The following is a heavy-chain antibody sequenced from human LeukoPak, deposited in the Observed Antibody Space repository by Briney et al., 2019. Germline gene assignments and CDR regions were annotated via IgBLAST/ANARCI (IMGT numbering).Heavy chain of an antibody. CDR3: ARSHYYDSSGLPKPYYFDY. J-gene: IGHJ4*02. D-gene: IGHD3-22*01. CDR2: INHSGST. V-gene: IGHV4-34*01. Sequence: SETLSLTCAVYGGSFSGYYWSWIRQPPGKGLEWIGEINHSGSTNYNPSLKSRVTISVDTSKNRFSLKLSSVTAADTAVYYCARSHYYDSSGLPKPYYFDYWGQGTLVTVSS. CDR1: GGSFSGYY.